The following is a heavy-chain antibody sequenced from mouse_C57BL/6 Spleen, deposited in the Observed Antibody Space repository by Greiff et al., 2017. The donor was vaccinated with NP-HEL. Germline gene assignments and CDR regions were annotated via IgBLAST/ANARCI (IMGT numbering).Heavy chain of an antibody. D-gene: IGHD1-1*01. V-gene: IGHV1-64*01. J-gene: IGHJ3*01. CDR1: GYTFTSYW. CDR2: IHPNSGST. CDR3: ARLGYGSTLGFAY. Sequence: VQLQQPGAELVKPGASVKLSCKASGYTFTSYWMHWVKQRPGQGLEWIGMIHPNSGSTNYNEKFKSKATLTVDKSSSTAYMQLSSLTSEDSAVYYCARLGYGSTLGFAYWGQGTLVTVSA.